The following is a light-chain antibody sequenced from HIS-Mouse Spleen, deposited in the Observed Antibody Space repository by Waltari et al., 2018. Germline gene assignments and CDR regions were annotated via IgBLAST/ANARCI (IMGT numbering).Light chain of an antibody. J-gene: IGKJ4*01. CDR3: QQYNSYSLT. CDR2: KAS. CDR1: QLISSW. V-gene: IGKV1-5*03. Sequence: DIQMTQSPSTLSASVGDRVTITCRASQLISSWLAWYQQKPGKAPKLLIYKASSLESGVPSRFSGSGSGTEVTLTISSLQPDDFATYYCQQYNSYSLTFGGGTKVEIK.